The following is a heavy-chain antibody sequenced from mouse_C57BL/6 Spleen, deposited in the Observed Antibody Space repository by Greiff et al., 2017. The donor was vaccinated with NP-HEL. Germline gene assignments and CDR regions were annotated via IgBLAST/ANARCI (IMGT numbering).Heavy chain of an antibody. J-gene: IGHJ2*01. CDR3: ARRSTDYFDY. D-gene: IGHD5-1*01. V-gene: IGHV5-6*02. CDR1: GFTFSSYG. Sequence: EVKVVESGGDLVKPGGSLKLSCAASGFTFSSYGMSWVRQTPDKRLEWVATVSSGGSYTYYPDSVKGRFTISRDNAKNTLYLQMSSLKSEDTAMYYCARRSTDYFDYWGQGTTLTVSS. CDR2: VSSGGSYT.